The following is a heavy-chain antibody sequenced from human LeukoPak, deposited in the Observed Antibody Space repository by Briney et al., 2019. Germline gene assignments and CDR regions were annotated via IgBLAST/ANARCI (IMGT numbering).Heavy chain of an antibody. J-gene: IGHJ6*04. D-gene: IGHD2-2*01. CDR3: ARGRAIVVVPAADFYGMDV. Sequence: ASVKVSCKASGYTFTNYYIHWVRQAPGQGLEWMGMINPSGGSTSYAQKFQGRVIMTRDTSTNTVYMELSSLRSEDTAVYYCARGRAIVVVPAADFYGMDVWGKGTTVTVSS. CDR1: GYTFTNYY. CDR2: INPSGGST. V-gene: IGHV1-46*01.